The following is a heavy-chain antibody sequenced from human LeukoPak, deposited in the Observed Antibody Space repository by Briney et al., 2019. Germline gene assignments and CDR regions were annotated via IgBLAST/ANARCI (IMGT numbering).Heavy chain of an antibody. CDR1: GYDXTSVG. Sequence: ASVKVSCKASGYDXTSVGITWVRRAPGPGLEWMGWISPYNGNTRYAQKFQGRVAVTTDTSTTTAYMELRGLRFNDTAVYYCARAGSGSGWYFDYWGQGTLVTVSS. CDR3: ARAGSGSGWYFDY. D-gene: IGHD6-19*01. CDR2: ISPYNGNT. J-gene: IGHJ4*02. V-gene: IGHV1-18*01.